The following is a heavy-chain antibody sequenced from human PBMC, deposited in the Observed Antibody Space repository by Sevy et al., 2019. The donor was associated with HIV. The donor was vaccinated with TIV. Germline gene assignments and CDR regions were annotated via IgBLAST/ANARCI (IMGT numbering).Heavy chain of an antibody. CDR1: GFTFSSYG. CDR3: AKLYCSSTSCYLINEYYFDY. D-gene: IGHD2-2*01. J-gene: IGHJ4*02. V-gene: IGHV3-30*18. CDR2: ISYDGSNK. Sequence: GGSLRLSCAASGFTFSSYGMHWVRQAPGKGLEWVAVISYDGSNKYYADSVKGRFTISRDNSKNRLYLQMNSLRAEDTAVYYCAKLYCSSTSCYLINEYYFDYWGQGTLVTVSS.